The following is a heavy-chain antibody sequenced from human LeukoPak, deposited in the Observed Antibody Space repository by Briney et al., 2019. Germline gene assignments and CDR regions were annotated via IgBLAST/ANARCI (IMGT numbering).Heavy chain of an antibody. CDR1: GSTFSSYW. Sequence: PGGSLRLSCAASGSTFSSYWMSWVRQVPGKGLEWVANIKQDGSEKYYVDSVKGRFTISRDNAKNSLYLQMNSLRAEDTAVYYCARAGKQLVGFDYWGQGTLVTVSS. J-gene: IGHJ4*02. D-gene: IGHD6-6*01. CDR3: ARAGKQLVGFDY. CDR2: IKQDGSEK. V-gene: IGHV3-7*01.